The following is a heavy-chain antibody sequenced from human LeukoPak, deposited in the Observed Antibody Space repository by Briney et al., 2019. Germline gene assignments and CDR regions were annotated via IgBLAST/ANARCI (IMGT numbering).Heavy chain of an antibody. V-gene: IGHV1-46*01. J-gene: IGHJ3*02. CDR3: ARVHAPVFGYSGYDYDAFDI. Sequence: ASVKVSCKASGYTFTSYYMHWVRRAPGQGLEWMGIINPSGGSTSYAQKFQGRVTMTRDTSTSTVYMELSRLRSEDTAVYYCARVHAPVFGYSGYDYDAFDIWGQGTMVTVSS. CDR1: GYTFTSYY. D-gene: IGHD5-12*01. CDR2: INPSGGST.